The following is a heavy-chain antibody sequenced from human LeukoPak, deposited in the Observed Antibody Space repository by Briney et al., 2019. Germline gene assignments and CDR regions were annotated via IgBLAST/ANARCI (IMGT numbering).Heavy chain of an antibody. CDR3: AKDNGYDILTGYYDY. Sequence: PEGSLRLSCAASGFTFSSYSMNWVRQAPGKGLEWVSYISSSSSTIYYADSVKGRFTISRDNAKNSLYLQMNSLRDEDTAVYYCAKDNGYDILTGYYDYWGQGTLVTVSS. CDR1: GFTFSSYS. D-gene: IGHD3-9*01. J-gene: IGHJ4*02. CDR2: ISSSSSTI. V-gene: IGHV3-48*02.